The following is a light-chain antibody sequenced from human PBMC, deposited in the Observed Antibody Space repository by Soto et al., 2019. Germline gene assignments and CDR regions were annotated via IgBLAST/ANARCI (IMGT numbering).Light chain of an antibody. CDR1: ESIRTW. V-gene: IGKV1-5*01. J-gene: IGKJ1*01. CDR2: DAS. Sequence: DIQMTQSPSTLSASVGDRVTITCRASESIRTWLAWYQHKPGKAPKFLIYDASTLESGVPSRFSGSGSGTEFTLTISSLQPDDFATYYCQQYNSYSRTFGQGTKVDIK. CDR3: QQYNSYSRT.